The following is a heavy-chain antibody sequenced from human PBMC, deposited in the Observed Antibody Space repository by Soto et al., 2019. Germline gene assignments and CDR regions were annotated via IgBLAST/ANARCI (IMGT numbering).Heavy chain of an antibody. CDR1: GGSFSGYY. J-gene: IGHJ5*02. CDR2: INHSGST. V-gene: IGHV4-34*01. D-gene: IGHD2-15*01. CDR3: ASAGVVVVSATRWFDP. Sequence: QVQLQQWGAGLLKPSETLSLTCAVYGGSFSGYYWSWIHQPPGKGLEWIGEINHSGSTNYNPSLKSRVTISVDTSKNQFSLKLSSVTAADTAVYYCASAGVVVVSATRWFDPWGQGTLVTVSS.